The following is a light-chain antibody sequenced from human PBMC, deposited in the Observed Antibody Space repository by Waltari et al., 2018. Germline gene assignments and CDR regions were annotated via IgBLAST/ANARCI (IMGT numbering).Light chain of an antibody. Sequence: VLTQPPGTLPLSPGERATLSCRASRRVPNDYLAWYQQKPGQAPRLLIYDASSRATGIPDRFSGSGSGTDFTLTISRLEPEDFAVYHCQQYGSLPWTFGQGTKVDMK. CDR3: QQYGSLPWT. CDR1: RRVPNDY. J-gene: IGKJ1*01. CDR2: DAS. V-gene: IGKV3-20*01.